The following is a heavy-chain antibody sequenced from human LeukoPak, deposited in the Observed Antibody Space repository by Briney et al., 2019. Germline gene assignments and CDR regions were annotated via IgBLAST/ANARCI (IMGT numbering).Heavy chain of an antibody. D-gene: IGHD3-10*01. CDR2: IYYSGST. J-gene: IGHJ4*02. CDR1: GGSISSYY. CDR3: ARGTMVRGVIDHYYFDY. Sequence: KASKTLSLTCTVSGGSISSYYWSWIRQPPGKGLEWIGYIYYSGSTNYNPSLKSRVTISVDTSKNQFSLKLSSVTAADTAVYYCARGTMVRGVIDHYYFDYWGQGTLVTVSS. V-gene: IGHV4-59*01.